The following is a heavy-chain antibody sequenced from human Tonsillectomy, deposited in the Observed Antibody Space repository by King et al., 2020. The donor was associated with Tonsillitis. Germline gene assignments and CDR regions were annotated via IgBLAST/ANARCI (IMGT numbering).Heavy chain of an antibody. D-gene: IGHD3-3*01. Sequence: QLVQSGAEVKKPGASVKVSCKTSGYTFTGYYIHWVRQAPGQGLEWMGWINPNSGDTNYAPKFQGRVTMTRATAIRTAYMELSRLRSDDTAVYYCARAPLNYDFWIGYFDYWGQGTLVTVSS. J-gene: IGHJ4*02. V-gene: IGHV1-2*02. CDR1: GYTFTGYY. CDR3: ARAPLNYDFWIGYFDY. CDR2: INPNSGDT.